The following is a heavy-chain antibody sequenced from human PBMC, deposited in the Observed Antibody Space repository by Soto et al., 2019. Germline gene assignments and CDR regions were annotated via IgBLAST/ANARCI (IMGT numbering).Heavy chain of an antibody. Sequence: GESLKISCKGSGYSFTSYWIGWVRQMPGKGPEWMGIIYPGDSDARYSPSFQGQVTISADKSINTAYLQWSSLKASDTAVYYCARHLTYFYDSSGYYYDAFYIWGQETMVPVSS. D-gene: IGHD3-22*01. CDR3: ARHLTYFYDSSGYYYDAFYI. J-gene: IGHJ3*02. V-gene: IGHV5-51*01. CDR2: IYPGDSDA. CDR1: GYSFTSYW.